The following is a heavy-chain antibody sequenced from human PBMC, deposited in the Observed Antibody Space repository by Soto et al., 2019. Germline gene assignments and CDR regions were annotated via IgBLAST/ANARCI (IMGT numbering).Heavy chain of an antibody. CDR2: IYWDDDK. CDR3: AHRLSGYNWNGGYFDY. D-gene: IGHD1-1*01. V-gene: IGHV2-5*02. CDR1: GFSLTSRPMG. Sequence: QITLKESGPTRVKPTQTLTLTCTFSGFSLTSRPMGVGWLRQPPGKALEWLVFIYWDDDKRDSPSLKSRLTITKDTSGNQVVLTMTNMDPVDTATYYCAHRLSGYNWNGGYFDYWGQGALVTVSS. J-gene: IGHJ4*02.